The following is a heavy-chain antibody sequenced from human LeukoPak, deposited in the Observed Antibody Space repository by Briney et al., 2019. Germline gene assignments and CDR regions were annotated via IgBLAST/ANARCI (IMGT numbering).Heavy chain of an antibody. Sequence: GASVKVSCMASGYTFTGYYMHWVRQAPGQGLEWMGWINPNSGGTNYAQKFQGRVTMTRDTSISTAYMELSRLRSDDTAVYYCARVAEYYYDSSGYYYFYYWGQGTLVTVSS. D-gene: IGHD3-22*01. V-gene: IGHV1-2*02. CDR2: INPNSGGT. J-gene: IGHJ4*02. CDR1: GYTFTGYY. CDR3: ARVAEYYYDSSGYYYFYY.